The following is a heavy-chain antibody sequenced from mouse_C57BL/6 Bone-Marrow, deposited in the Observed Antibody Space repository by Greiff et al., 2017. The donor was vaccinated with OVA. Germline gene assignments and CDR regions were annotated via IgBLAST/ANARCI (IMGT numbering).Heavy chain of an antibody. CDR2: ISYDGSN. J-gene: IGHJ1*03. CDR1: GYSITSGYY. V-gene: IGHV3-6*01. Sequence: EVQLQQSGPGLVKPSQSLSLTCSVTGYSITSGYYWYWIRQFPGNQLEWMGYISYDGSNNYNPSLKNRFTITRDTSKTQFFLKLNSVTTEDTATYYCASPSPYYYGSSYWYFDVWGTGTTVTVSS. D-gene: IGHD1-1*01. CDR3: ASPSPYYYGSSYWYFDV.